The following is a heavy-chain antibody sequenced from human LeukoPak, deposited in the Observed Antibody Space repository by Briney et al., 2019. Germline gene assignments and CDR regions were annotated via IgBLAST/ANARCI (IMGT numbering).Heavy chain of an antibody. CDR2: IKQDGSEK. J-gene: IGHJ4*02. D-gene: IGHD1-20*01. Sequence: GGSLRLSCAASGFTFSSYWMSWVRQAPGKGLEWVAHIKQDGSEKYYVDSVKGRFTVSRDNAENSLYLQMSSLRADDTAVYYCARGYNWAFDFWGQGTLVSVSS. CDR1: GFTFSSYW. V-gene: IGHV3-7*05. CDR3: ARGYNWAFDF.